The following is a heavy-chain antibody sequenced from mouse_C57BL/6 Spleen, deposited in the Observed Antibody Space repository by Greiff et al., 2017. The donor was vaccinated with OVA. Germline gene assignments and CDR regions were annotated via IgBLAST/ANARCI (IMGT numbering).Heavy chain of an antibody. Sequence: EVKLVESVAELVRPGASVKLSCTASGFNIKNTYMHWVKQRPEQGLEWIGRIDPANGNTKYAPKFQGKATITADTSSNTAYLQLSSLTSEDTAIYYCARVRAQAYYFDYWGQGTTLTVSS. CDR3: ARVRAQAYYFDY. J-gene: IGHJ2*01. CDR2: IDPANGNT. CDR1: GFNIKNTY. V-gene: IGHV14-3*01. D-gene: IGHD3-2*02.